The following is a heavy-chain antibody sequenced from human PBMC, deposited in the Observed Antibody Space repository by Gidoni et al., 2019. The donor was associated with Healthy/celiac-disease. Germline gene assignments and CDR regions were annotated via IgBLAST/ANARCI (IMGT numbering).Heavy chain of an antibody. CDR2: ISWNSGSI. Sequence: EVQLVESGGGLVQPGRSLRLSCAASGFTFDDYALHWVRQAPGKGLEWVSGISWNSGSIGYADSVKGRFTISRDNAKNSLYLQMNSLRAEDTALYYCAKDITGTIAVAPPHAFDIWGQGTMVTVSS. CDR3: AKDITGTIAVAPPHAFDI. CDR1: GFTFDDYA. D-gene: IGHD6-19*01. V-gene: IGHV3-9*01. J-gene: IGHJ3*02.